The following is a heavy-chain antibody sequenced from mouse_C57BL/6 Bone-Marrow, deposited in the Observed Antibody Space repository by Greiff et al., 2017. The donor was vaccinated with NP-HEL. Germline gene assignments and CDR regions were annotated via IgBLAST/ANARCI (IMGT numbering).Heavy chain of an antibody. D-gene: IGHD1-1*01. CDR2: IYPGSGST. Sequence: QVQLQQPGAELVKPGASVKMSCKASGYTFTSYWITWVKQRPGQGLEWIGDIYPGSGSTNYNEKFKSKATLTVDTSSSTAYMQLSSLTSEDSAVYYCARIHYYGSSYVENFDVWGTGTTVTVSS. J-gene: IGHJ1*03. CDR1: GYTFTSYW. V-gene: IGHV1-55*01. CDR3: ARIHYYGSSYVENFDV.